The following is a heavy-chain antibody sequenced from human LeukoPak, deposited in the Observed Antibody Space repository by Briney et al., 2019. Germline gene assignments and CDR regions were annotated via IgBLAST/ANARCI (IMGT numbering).Heavy chain of an antibody. CDR2: ISAYNGNT. V-gene: IGHV1-18*01. CDR1: GYTFTSYG. Sequence: ASVKVSCKASGYTFTSYGISWVRQAPGQGLEWMEWISAYNGNTNYAQKLQGRVTMTTDTSTSTAYMELRSLRSDDTAVYYCAAPKPVVAATNYYYGMDVWGQGTTVTVSS. J-gene: IGHJ6*02. D-gene: IGHD2-15*01. CDR3: AAPKPVVAATNYYYGMDV.